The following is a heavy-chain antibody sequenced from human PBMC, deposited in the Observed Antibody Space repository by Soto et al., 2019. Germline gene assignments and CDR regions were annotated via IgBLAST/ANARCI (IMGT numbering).Heavy chain of an antibody. CDR2: IYYSGTT. J-gene: IGHJ6*02. CDR3: ARGHYYYGMDV. Sequence: SETLSLTCTVSNGSVSSGTYSWSWVRQPPGKGLEWIGCIYYSGTTYYNTSLKSRLTMSMDRANDHFSLNLTSVTAADTAVYFCARGHYYYGMDVWGQGITVTVSS. V-gene: IGHV4-30-2*01. CDR1: NGSVSSGTYS.